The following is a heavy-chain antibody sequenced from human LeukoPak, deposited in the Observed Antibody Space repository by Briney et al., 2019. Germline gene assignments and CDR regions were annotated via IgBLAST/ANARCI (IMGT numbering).Heavy chain of an antibody. CDR1: GYTLTSYL. CDR2: INPSGGST. V-gene: IGHV1-46*01. J-gene: IGHJ5*02. Sequence: ASVKVSCKASGYTLTSYLTHWVRQAPGKGLEWMGIINPSGGSTTYAQKFQGRVTMTRDMSTSTVYMELSSLRSEDTAVYYCGRDYYDSSGYYPWGQGTLVTVSS. CDR3: GRDYYDSSGYYP. D-gene: IGHD3-22*01.